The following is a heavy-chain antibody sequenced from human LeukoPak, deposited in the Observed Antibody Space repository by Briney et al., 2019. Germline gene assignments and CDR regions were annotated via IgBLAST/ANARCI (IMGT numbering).Heavy chain of an antibody. CDR3: ARGRNTGRQFYFDY. V-gene: IGHV3-23*01. CDR1: GFTFSSYA. CDR2: ISGSGGST. D-gene: IGHD4-11*01. Sequence: GGSLRLSCAGSGFTFSSYAMSWVRQAPGKGLGWVSAISGSGGSTYYADSVKGRFTISRDNSKNTLYLQMNSLRAEDTAAYYCARGRNTGRQFYFDYWGQGTLVTVAS. J-gene: IGHJ4*02.